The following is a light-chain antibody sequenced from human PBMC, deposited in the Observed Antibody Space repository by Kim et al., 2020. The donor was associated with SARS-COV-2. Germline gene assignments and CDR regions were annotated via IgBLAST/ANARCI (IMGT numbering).Light chain of an antibody. CDR1: RSNIGPNF. V-gene: IGLV1-51*01. CDR2: DSD. Sequence: GGKVTFSCSGSRSNIGPNFVSWFQQLPGTAPKLLIYDSDKRPSGIPDRFSGYKSGTSATLGITGLQTGDEAVYYCATWDSILRVAMFGGGTQLTVL. CDR3: ATWDSILRVAM. J-gene: IGLJ3*02.